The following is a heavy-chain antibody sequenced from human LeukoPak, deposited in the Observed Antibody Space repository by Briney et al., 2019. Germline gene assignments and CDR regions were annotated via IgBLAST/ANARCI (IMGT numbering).Heavy chain of an antibody. V-gene: IGHV3-53*01. Sequence: PGGSLRLSCAASGFTVSSNYMSWVRQAPGKGLEWVSVIYSGGSTYYADSVKGRFTISRDNSKNTLYLQMNSLRAEDTAVYYCAKDTTTVTTLVDYWGQGTLVTVSS. CDR2: IYSGGST. CDR3: AKDTTTVTTLVDY. D-gene: IGHD4-17*01. CDR1: GFTVSSNY. J-gene: IGHJ4*02.